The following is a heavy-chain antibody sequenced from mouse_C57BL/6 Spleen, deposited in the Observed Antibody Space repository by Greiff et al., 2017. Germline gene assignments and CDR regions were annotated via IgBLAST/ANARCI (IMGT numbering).Heavy chain of an antibody. CDR2: IYPGSGST. CDR3: ARRTTYYCSFYYFDY. V-gene: IGHV1-55*01. CDR1: GYNFTSYW. Sequence: QVQLQQSGAELVKPGASVKMSCKASGYNFTSYWITWVKQRPGQGLEWIGDIYPGSGSTNYNAKFKSKATLTVDTSSNTAYMQLSSLTSEYSAVYFWARRTTYYCSFYYFDYWGQGTTLTVSS. J-gene: IGHJ2*01. D-gene: IGHD1-1*01.